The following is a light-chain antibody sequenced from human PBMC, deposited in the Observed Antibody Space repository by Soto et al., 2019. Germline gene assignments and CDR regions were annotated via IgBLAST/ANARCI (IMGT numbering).Light chain of an antibody. CDR2: AAS. CDR3: QHSYNTPWT. Sequence: DIQMTQSPSSLSASVGDRVTITCRASQSISIYLNWYQQKPGQAPKLLINAASTLQGGVPSRFSGSESGTDFTLTISSLQPEDFATYFCQHSYNTPWTFGQGTTVQVK. V-gene: IGKV1-39*01. J-gene: IGKJ1*01. CDR1: QSISIY.